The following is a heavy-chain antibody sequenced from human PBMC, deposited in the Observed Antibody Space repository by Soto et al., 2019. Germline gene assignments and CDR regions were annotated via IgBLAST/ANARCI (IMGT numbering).Heavy chain of an antibody. CDR2: IYYIGTT. CDR3: ARGSTYYGFVT. J-gene: IGHJ5*02. V-gene: IGHV4-30-4*01. CDR1: GDSIGSGDYY. Sequence: QVQLQESGPRLVKPSQTLSLTCTVSGDSIGSGDYYWTWIRQPPGKGLEWIGYIYYIGTTFYNPSLGSQVNISVDTSQNQFPLRVTPVTGADPAVYFRARGSTYYGFVTWGQGTLITVSS. D-gene: IGHD3-10*01.